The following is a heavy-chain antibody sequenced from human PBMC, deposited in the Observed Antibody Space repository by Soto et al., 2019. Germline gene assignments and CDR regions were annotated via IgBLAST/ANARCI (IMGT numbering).Heavy chain of an antibody. CDR2: ISGSGGST. Sequence: EVQLLESGGGLVQPGGSLRLSCAASGFTVSTYAMNWVRQAPGKGLEWVSVISGSGGSTYYAYSVKGRFTISRDNSNKTLYMQLNSLTAEDPAVYYCAKDPIARVWGWADYWGQGTLVTVAS. CDR3: AKDPIARVWGWADY. V-gene: IGHV3-23*01. CDR1: GFTVSTYA. D-gene: IGHD2-8*01. J-gene: IGHJ4*02.